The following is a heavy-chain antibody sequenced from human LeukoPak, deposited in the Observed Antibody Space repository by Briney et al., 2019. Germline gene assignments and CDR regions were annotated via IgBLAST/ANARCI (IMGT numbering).Heavy chain of an antibody. V-gene: IGHV1-46*01. J-gene: IGHJ4*02. CDR3: ARESRAGSSWYGIDY. CDR2: INPSGGST. D-gene: IGHD6-13*01. Sequence: ASVKVSCKASGYTFTSYYMHWVRQAPGQGLEWMGIINPSGGSTSYAQKFQGRVTMTRDTSTSTVYMELSSLRSEDTAVYYCARESRAGSSWYGIDYWGQGTLVTVSS. CDR1: GYTFTSYY.